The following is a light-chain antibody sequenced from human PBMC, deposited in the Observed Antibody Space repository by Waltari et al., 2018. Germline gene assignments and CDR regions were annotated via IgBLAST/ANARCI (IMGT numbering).Light chain of an antibody. V-gene: IGLV2-14*03. CDR2: DVF. CDR3: NSYACSSSWV. CDR1: SRDVGFYNY. Sequence: QSALTQPASVSGSPGQSITISCTGTSRDVGFYNYVLWYQQHPGKAPKLMISDVFERHAGLFNLCYCSKSGNTASLTISVLQAEDEANYYCNSYACSSSWVFGGGTKLTVL. J-gene: IGLJ3*02.